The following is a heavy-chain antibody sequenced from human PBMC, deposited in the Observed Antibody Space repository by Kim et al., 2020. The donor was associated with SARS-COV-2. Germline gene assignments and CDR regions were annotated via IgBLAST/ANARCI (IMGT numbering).Heavy chain of an antibody. V-gene: IGHV4-59*08. J-gene: IGHJ3*02. CDR3: ARLRSPVVTAAFDI. D-gene: IGHD2-15*01. Sequence: NPSLKSRVTMSVDTSKNQFSLKLSSVTAADTAVYYCARLRSPVVTAAFDIWGQGTMVTVSS.